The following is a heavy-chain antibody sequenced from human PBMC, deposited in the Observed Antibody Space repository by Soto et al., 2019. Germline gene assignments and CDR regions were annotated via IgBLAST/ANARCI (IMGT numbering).Heavy chain of an antibody. V-gene: IGHV1-69*01. CDR1: GGTFSCYA. Sequence: QVQLVQSGAEVKKPGSSVKVSCKASGGTFSCYAISWVRQAPGQGLEWMGGIIPIFGTANYEQKFQGRVTITADESTSTAYMELSSMRSEDTAVYYCARDTLHTGDQSFDYWGQGTLVTVSS. D-gene: IGHD7-27*01. J-gene: IGHJ4*02. CDR3: ARDTLHTGDQSFDY. CDR2: IIPIFGTA.